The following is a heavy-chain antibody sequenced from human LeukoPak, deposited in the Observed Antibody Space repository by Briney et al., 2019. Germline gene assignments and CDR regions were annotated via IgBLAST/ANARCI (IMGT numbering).Heavy chain of an antibody. V-gene: IGHV3-48*03. CDR2: ISSSGSTI. CDR3: ARDIRRAYYYGMDV. J-gene: IGHJ6*02. D-gene: IGHD1-14*01. CDR1: GFTLSSYE. Sequence: GGSLRLSCAASGFTLSSYEMNWVRQPPGKGLEWVSYISSSGSTIYYADSVKGRFTISRDNAKNSLYLQMNSLRAEDTAVYYCARDIRRAYYYGMDVWGQGTTVTVSS.